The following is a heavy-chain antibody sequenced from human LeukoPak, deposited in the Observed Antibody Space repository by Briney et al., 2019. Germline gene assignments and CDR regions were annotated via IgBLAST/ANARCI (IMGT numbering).Heavy chain of an antibody. D-gene: IGHD2/OR15-2a*01. CDR1: GDSVSSSNYY. J-gene: IGHJ3*02. Sequence: SETLSLTCTVFGDSVSSSNYYWAWFRQPPGKGLDWIGSLYYDGRTYYSPSLESRVTVSVDTSKNQFSLKLSSVTAADTAVYYCARDFLQAAFDIWGQGTMVTVSS. CDR3: ARDFLQAAFDI. CDR2: LYYDGRT. V-gene: IGHV4-39*07.